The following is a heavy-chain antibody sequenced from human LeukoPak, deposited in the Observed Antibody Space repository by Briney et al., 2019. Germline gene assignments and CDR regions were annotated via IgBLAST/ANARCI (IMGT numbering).Heavy chain of an antibody. D-gene: IGHD1-1*01. V-gene: IGHV3-23*01. CDR3: AKRPDPNGRYFDY. J-gene: IGHJ4*02. CDR1: GFTFSDYY. CDR2: ISGSGTIT. Sequence: PGGSLRLSCAASGFTFSDYYMGWIRQAPGKGLEWVSAISGSGTITKYADSVKGRFTISRDNSKNTLYLQMNSLRAEDTAVYYCAKRPDPNGRYFDYWGQGTLVTVSS.